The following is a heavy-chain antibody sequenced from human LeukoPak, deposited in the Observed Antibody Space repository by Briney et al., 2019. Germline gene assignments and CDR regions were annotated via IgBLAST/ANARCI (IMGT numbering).Heavy chain of an antibody. Sequence: GGSLRLSCAASGFTFSDYYMSWIRQAPGKGLEWVSYISSRSYSTYYAASVKGRFTISRDNTQNSLFLHMNSLRAEDTAVYYCARGKRSFDYWGQGTLVTVSS. V-gene: IGHV3-11*01. CDR3: ARGKRSFDY. CDR2: ISSRSYST. CDR1: GFTFSDYY. D-gene: IGHD6-6*01. J-gene: IGHJ4*02.